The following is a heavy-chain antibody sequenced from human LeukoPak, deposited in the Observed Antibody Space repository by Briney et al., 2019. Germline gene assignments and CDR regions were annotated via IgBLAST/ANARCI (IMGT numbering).Heavy chain of an antibody. V-gene: IGHV3-43D*03. J-gene: IGHJ3*02. CDR2: ISWDGGST. CDR3: ARDPSLSSSSWSTEDAFDI. CDR1: GFTFDDYA. Sequence: PGGSLRLSCAASGFTFDDYAMHWVRQAPGKGLEWVSLISWDGGSTYYADSVKGRFTISRDNAKNSLYLQMNSLRAEDTALYYCARDPSLSSSSWSTEDAFDIWGQGTMVTVSS. D-gene: IGHD6-13*01.